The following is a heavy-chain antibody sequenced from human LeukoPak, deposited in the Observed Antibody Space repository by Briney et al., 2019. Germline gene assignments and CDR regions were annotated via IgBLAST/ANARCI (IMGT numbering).Heavy chain of an antibody. D-gene: IGHD6-19*01. CDR2: ILPIFGTA. J-gene: IGHJ6*03. CDR3: ARDRGIAVAPNRYYYYVDV. CDR1: GGTFSSYA. Sequence: SVKVSCKASGGTFSSYAISWVRQAPGQGLEWMGGILPIFGTANYAQKFQGRVTITTDESTSTAYMELSSLRSEDTAVYYCARDRGIAVAPNRYYYYVDVWGKGTTVTVSS. V-gene: IGHV1-69*05.